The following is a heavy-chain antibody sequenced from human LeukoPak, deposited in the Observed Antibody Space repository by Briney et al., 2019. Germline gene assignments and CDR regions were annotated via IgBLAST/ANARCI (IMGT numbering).Heavy chain of an antibody. CDR3: AKGMYDSSGYLDL. CDR1: EFTYRSYA. V-gene: IGHV3-23*01. J-gene: IGHJ4*02. D-gene: IGHD3-22*01. Sequence: GGTVSPFCAASEFTYRSYAMSWLRQAPGKGLEGVSAISGSSGSSYYEDSVKGRFTISRDNSKNTLYLQMNSLRAEDTGVYYCAKGMYDSSGYLDLGGQGPLILVS. CDR2: ISGSSGSS.